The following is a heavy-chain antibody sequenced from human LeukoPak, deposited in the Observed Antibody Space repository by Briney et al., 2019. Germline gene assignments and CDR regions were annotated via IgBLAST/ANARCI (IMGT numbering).Heavy chain of an antibody. D-gene: IGHD5-18*01. Sequence: PGGSLRLSCAVSGFTFSSYAMSWVRQAPGKGLEWVSGINWNGGSTGYADSVKGRFTISRDNAKNSLYLQMNSLRAEDTAVYYCAKDWGLSDTASAFDPWGQGTLVTVSS. CDR3: AKDWGLSDTASAFDP. CDR1: GFTFSSYA. CDR2: INWNGGST. V-gene: IGHV3-20*04. J-gene: IGHJ5*02.